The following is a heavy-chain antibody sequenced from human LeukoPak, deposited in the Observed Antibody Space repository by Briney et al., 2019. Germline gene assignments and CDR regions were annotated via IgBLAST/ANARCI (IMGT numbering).Heavy chain of an antibody. CDR1: GGSISSSSFY. V-gene: IGHV4-39*07. Sequence: SETLSLTCTVSGGSISSSSFYWGWLRQPPGKGLEWIGSMSYSGSSYHNPSLKSRVTISVDTSENQFSLKLSSVTAADTAVYYCARDFAQILGAFDIWGQGTMVTVSS. D-gene: IGHD3-3*01. CDR2: MSYSGSS. J-gene: IGHJ3*02. CDR3: ARDFAQILGAFDI.